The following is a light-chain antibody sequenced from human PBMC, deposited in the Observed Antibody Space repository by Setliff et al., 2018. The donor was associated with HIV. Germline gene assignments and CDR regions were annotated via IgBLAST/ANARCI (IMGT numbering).Light chain of an antibody. J-gene: IGLJ1*01. V-gene: IGLV2-23*02. CDR2: GVT. Sequence: QSVLTQPASVSGSPGQSITISCTGTSNDVGAYNLVSWYQQSPGEGPKLLISGVTQRPSGVSNRFSASKSGNTASLTISGLQAEDEGDYYCCSYAGRSSSFYVFGTGTKVTVL. CDR1: SNDVGAYNL. CDR3: CSYAGRSSSFYV.